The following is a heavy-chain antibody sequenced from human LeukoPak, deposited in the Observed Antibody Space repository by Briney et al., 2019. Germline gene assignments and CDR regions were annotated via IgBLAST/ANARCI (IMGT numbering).Heavy chain of an antibody. CDR2: ISSSSSYI. V-gene: IGHV3-21*01. CDR3: ARDGRIAARPFDY. CDR1: GFTFSSYS. D-gene: IGHD6-6*01. J-gene: IGHJ4*02. Sequence: GGSLRLSCAASGFTFSSYSMNWVRQAPGKGLEWASSISSSSSYIYYAGSVKGRFTISRDNAKNSLYLQMNSLRAEDTAVYYCARDGRIAARPFDYWGQGTLVTVSS.